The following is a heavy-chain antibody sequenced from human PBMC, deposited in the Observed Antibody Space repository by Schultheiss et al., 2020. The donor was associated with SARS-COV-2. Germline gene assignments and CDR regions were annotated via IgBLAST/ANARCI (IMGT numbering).Heavy chain of an antibody. V-gene: IGHV3-7*01. CDR2: IKQDGSGK. CDR3: ARVNHRGGNWFDP. Sequence: GGSLRLSCAASGFTFSSYWMHWVRQAPGKGLEWVANIKQDGSGKYYVDYVKGRFTISRDNAKNSLYLQMDSLRAEDTALYYCARVNHRGGNWFDPWGQGTLVTVSS. CDR1: GFTFSSYW. D-gene: IGHD3-10*01. J-gene: IGHJ5*02.